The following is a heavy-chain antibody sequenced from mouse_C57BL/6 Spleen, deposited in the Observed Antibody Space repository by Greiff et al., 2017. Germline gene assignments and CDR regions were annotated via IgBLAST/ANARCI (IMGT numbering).Heavy chain of an antibody. CDR2: ISSGSSTI. Sequence: EVKLMESGGGLVKPGGSLKLSCAASGFTFSDYGMHWVRQAPEKGLEWVAYISSGSSTIYYADTVKGRFTISRDNAKNTLFLQMTSLRSEDTAMYYCARHSPRDYYAMDYWGQGTSVTVSS. CDR3: ARHSPRDYYAMDY. J-gene: IGHJ4*01. CDR1: GFTFSDYG. V-gene: IGHV5-17*01. D-gene: IGHD3-3*01.